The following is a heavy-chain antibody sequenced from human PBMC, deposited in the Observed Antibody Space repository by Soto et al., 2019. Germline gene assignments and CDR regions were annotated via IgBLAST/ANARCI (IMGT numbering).Heavy chain of an antibody. V-gene: IGHV3-64*02. CDR2: ISSNGGST. Sequence: PGGSLRLSCAASGFTFSSYAMHWVRQAPGKGLEYVSAISSNGGSTYYADSVKGRFTISRDNSKNTLYLQMGSLRAEDMAVYYCAREGYSSSVPYHYGMDVWGQGTTVTVSS. CDR1: GFTFSSYA. CDR3: AREGYSSSVPYHYGMDV. D-gene: IGHD6-6*01. J-gene: IGHJ6*02.